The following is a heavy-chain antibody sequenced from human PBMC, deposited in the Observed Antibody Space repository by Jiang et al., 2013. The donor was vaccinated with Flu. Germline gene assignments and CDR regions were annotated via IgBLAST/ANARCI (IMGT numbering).Heavy chain of an antibody. D-gene: IGHD3-22*01. V-gene: IGHV1-46*01. CDR3: ARDMGFYYDSSGHDY. CDR1: GYTFTSYY. CDR2: INPSGGST. Sequence: GAEVKKPGASVKVSCKASGYTFTSYYMHWVRQAPGQGLEWMGIINPSGGSTSYAQKFQGRVTMTRDTSTSTVYMELSSLRSEDTAVYYCARDMGFYYDSSGHDYWGQGTLVTVSS. J-gene: IGHJ4*02.